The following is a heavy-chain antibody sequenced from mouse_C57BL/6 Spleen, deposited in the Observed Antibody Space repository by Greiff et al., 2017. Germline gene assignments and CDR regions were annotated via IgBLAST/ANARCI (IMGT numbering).Heavy chain of an antibody. Sequence: EVKLVESGGDLVKPGGSLKLSCAASGFTFSSYGMSWVRQTPDKRLEWVATISSGGSYTYYPDSVKGRFTISRDNAKNTLYLQMSSLKSEDTAMYYCARGSSHWYFDVWGTGTTVTVSS. D-gene: IGHD1-1*01. CDR2: ISSGGSYT. CDR3: ARGSSHWYFDV. J-gene: IGHJ1*03. V-gene: IGHV5-6*01. CDR1: GFTFSSYG.